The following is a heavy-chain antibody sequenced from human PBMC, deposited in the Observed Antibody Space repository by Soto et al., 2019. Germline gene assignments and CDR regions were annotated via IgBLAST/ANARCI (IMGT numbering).Heavy chain of an antibody. V-gene: IGHV3-74*01. CDR3: VRGTGGCAQVACLPLFDY. CDR1: GFTFSSYW. Sequence: PGGSLRLSCAASGFTFSSYWMHWVRQVPGKGLVWVSRINSDGSIINYADSVKDRFTISRDNAKNTLYLQMNSLRAEDTAVYYSVRGTGGCAQVACLPLFDYWGQGTLVTVSS. D-gene: IGHD2-8*02. J-gene: IGHJ4*02. CDR2: INSDGSII.